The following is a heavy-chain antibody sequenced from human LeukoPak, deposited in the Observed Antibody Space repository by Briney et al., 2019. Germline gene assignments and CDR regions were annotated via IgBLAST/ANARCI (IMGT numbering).Heavy chain of an antibody. CDR2: ISAYNGNT. D-gene: IGHD2-2*01. J-gene: IGHJ4*02. CDR1: GYTFTSYG. V-gene: IGHV1-18*04. CDR3: ARDEYFYCSSTSCYLASFDY. Sequence: GASVKVFCKASGYTFTSYGISWVRQAPGQGLEWMGWISAYNGNTNYAQKLQGRVTMTTDTSTSTAYMELRSLRSDDTAVYYCARDEYFYCSSTSCYLASFDYWGQGTLVTVSS.